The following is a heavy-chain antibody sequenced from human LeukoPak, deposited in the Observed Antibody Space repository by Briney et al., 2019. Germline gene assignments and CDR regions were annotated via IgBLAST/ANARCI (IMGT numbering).Heavy chain of an antibody. V-gene: IGHV5-51*01. CDR3: ARQVASSWYGYYFDY. J-gene: IGHJ4*02. CDR2: IYPGDSDT. Sequence: GESLKISCKGSGYSFTGYWIGWVRQMPGKGLEWMGIIYPGDSDTRYSPSFQGQVTISADKSISTAYLQWSSLKASDTAMYYCARQVASSWYGYYFDYWGQGTLVTVSS. CDR1: GYSFTGYW. D-gene: IGHD6-13*01.